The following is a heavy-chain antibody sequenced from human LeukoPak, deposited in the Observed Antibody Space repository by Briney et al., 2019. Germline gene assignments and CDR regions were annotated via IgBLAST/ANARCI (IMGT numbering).Heavy chain of an antibody. CDR3: ARRLAAAGNEFFDY. CDR1: GGSISSSSYY. V-gene: IGHV4-39*01. D-gene: IGHD6-13*01. J-gene: IGHJ4*02. Sequence: SETLSLTCTVSGGSISSSSYYWGWIRQPPGKGLEWIGSIYYSGSTYYNPSLKSRVTISVDTSKNQFSLKLSSATAADTAVYYCARRLAAAGNEFFDYWGQGTLVTVSS. CDR2: IYYSGST.